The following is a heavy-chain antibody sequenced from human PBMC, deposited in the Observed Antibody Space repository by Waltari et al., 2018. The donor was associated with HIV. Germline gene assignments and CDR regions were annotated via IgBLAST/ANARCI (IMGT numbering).Heavy chain of an antibody. Sequence: EVKLVESGGGLVQPGGSVRLSCAASGFTFRSYEMTWVRQAPGKGLEWISYISRRVNAIYYADSVKGRFTSSRDNGKKSLYLQMNILRAEDTAVYYCAKVREKQLWLRNWDFDLWGRGTLVTVSS. V-gene: IGHV3-48*03. CDR1: GFTFRSYE. CDR3: AKVREKQLWLRNWDFDL. CDR2: ISRRVNAI. J-gene: IGHJ2*01. D-gene: IGHD5-18*01.